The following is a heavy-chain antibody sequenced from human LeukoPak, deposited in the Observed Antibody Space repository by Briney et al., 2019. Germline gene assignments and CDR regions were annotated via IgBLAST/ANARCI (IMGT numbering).Heavy chain of an antibody. CDR1: GGSISSGDYY. V-gene: IGHV4-30-4*08. CDR2: IYYSGST. J-gene: IGHJ6*03. Sequence: SETLSLPCTVSGGSISSGDYYWSWVRQPPGKGLEWIGYIYYSGSTYYNPSLKSRVTISVDTSKNQFSLKLSSVTAADTAVYYCARESSAYYYYMDVWGKGTTVTVS. CDR3: ARESSAYYYYMDV.